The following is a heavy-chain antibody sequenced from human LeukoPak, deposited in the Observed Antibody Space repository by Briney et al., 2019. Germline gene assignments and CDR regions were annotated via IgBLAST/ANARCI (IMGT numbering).Heavy chain of an antibody. D-gene: IGHD3-22*01. J-gene: IGHJ4*02. Sequence: SETLSLTCIVSGASISSYYWSWIRQPPGKGLEWIGDIYYSGSIKYNPSLKSRVTMSVDTSKNQFSLKLSSVTAADTAIYYCARENPSGYYNRPIDYWGQGTLVTVSS. CDR2: IYYSGSI. V-gene: IGHV4-59*01. CDR3: ARENPSGYYNRPIDY. CDR1: GASISSYY.